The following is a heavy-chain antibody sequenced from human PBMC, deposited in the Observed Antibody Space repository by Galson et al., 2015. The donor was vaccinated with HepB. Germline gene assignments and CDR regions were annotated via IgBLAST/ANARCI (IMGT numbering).Heavy chain of an antibody. V-gene: IGHV3-30*02. CDR3: AKGEKSGSWKRLGYYYYYMDV. Sequence: SLRLSCAASGFTFSSYGMHWVRQAPGKGLEWVAFIRYDGSNKYYADSVKGRFTISRDNSKNTLYLQMNSLRAEDTAVYYCAKGEKSGSWKRLGYYYYYMDVWGKGTTVTVSS. CDR2: IRYDGSNK. CDR1: GFTFSSYG. J-gene: IGHJ6*03. D-gene: IGHD6-13*01.